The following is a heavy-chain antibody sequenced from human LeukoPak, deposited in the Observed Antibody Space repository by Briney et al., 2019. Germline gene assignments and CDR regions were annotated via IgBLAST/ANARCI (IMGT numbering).Heavy chain of an antibody. CDR2: IGIRGDT. CDR1: GFTFSSYD. CDR3: ARGGIQVSGIDEFDY. V-gene: IGHV3-13*01. Sequence: GGSLRLSCAASGFTFSSYDMHWVHQATGKGLEWVSAIGIRGDTHYSGSVKGRFTISRENAESSLYLQMNSLRAEDTAVYYCARGGIQVSGIDEFDYWGQGTLVTVSS. J-gene: IGHJ4*02. D-gene: IGHD6-19*01.